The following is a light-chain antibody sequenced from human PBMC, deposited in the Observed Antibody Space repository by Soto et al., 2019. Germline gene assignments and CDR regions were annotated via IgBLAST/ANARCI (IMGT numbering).Light chain of an antibody. CDR3: QQYGSSPST. V-gene: IGKV3-20*01. J-gene: IGKJ4*01. Sequence: EIVLTQSPGTLSLSPEERATLSCRASQSVFKNYLAWYQQKPGQAPRLLIYGASTRAAGISDRFSGSGSGTDFTLTVNRLEPADFAVYYCQQYGSSPSTFGGGTKVEIK. CDR1: QSVFKNY. CDR2: GAS.